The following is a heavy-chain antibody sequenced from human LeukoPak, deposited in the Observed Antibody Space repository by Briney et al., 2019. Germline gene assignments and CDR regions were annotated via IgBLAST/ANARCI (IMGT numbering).Heavy chain of an antibody. J-gene: IGHJ4*02. D-gene: IGHD3-10*01. Sequence: GGFLRLSCAASGFTFHDNAMDWVRQAPGKGLERVSLISWDGGSTYYADSVKGRFTISRDNSKNSLYLQMNSLRAEDTALYYCAKDNMVRGITYYFDNWGQGTLVTVSS. CDR3: AKDNMVRGITYYFDN. CDR1: GFTFHDNA. CDR2: ISWDGGST. V-gene: IGHV3-43D*03.